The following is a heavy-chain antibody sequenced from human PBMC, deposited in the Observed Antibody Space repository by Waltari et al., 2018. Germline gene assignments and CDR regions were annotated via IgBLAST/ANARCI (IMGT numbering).Heavy chain of an antibody. J-gene: IGHJ4*02. Sequence: EVQLVESGGGLVQPGESLRLSFAASGFTVSNNYMSWVRQAPGKGLEGVSVIYSGGSTQYADSLKGRFTITRDSSKNTLYLQRNSLRVEDTAVYYCATSPGGGGFWGQGTLVTVSS. CDR1: GFTVSNNY. V-gene: IGHV3-66*01. D-gene: IGHD2-21*01. CDR3: ATSPGGGGF. CDR2: IYSGGST.